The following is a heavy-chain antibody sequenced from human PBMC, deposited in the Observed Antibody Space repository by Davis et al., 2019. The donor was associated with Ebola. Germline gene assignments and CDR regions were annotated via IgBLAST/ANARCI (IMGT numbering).Heavy chain of an antibody. D-gene: IGHD2-15*01. CDR3: ARGSYGY. CDR1: GFTFRSYW. V-gene: IGHV3-7*04. J-gene: IGHJ4*02. Sequence: GESLKIFCAASGFTFRSYWMSWVRQAPGKGLEWVANIKQDGSEKYYVDSVKGRFTISRDNAKNSLYLQMNSLRAEDTAVYYCARGSYGYWGQGTLVTVSS. CDR2: IKQDGSEK.